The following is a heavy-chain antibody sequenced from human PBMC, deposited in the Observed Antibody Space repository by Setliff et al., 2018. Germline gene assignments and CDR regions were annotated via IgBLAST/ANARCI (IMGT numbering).Heavy chain of an antibody. Sequence: SETLSLTCAVYGGSFSGYYWSWIRQPPGKGLEWIGEINHSGSTNYNPSLKSRVTISVDTSKNQFSLKLSSVTAADTAVYYCASIALTEPSYYDYVWGSYRFFHYFDYWGQGTLVTVSS. V-gene: IGHV4-34*01. CDR3: ASIALTEPSYYDYVWGSYRFFHYFDY. J-gene: IGHJ4*02. D-gene: IGHD3-16*02. CDR2: INHSGST. CDR1: GGSFSGYY.